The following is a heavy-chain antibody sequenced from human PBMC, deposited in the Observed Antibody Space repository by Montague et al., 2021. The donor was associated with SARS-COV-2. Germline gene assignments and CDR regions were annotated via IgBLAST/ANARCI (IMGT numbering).Heavy chain of an antibody. CDR3: ARVDCSSTSCYMPLNHYYYYYMDV. D-gene: IGHD2-2*02. CDR1: GFAFSGYY. V-gene: IGHV3-11*05. CDR2: ISSISSHT. Sequence: SPRLSCAASGFAFSGYYMSWIRQAPGKGLEWVSYISSISSHTNYAASVKGRFTISRDNAKNSLFLQMSSLSAEDTAVYYCARVDCSSTSCYMPLNHYYYYYMDVWGKGPTVTVSS. J-gene: IGHJ6*03.